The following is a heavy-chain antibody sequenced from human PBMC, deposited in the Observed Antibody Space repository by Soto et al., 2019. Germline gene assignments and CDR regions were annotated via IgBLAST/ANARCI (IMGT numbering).Heavy chain of an antibody. J-gene: IGHJ4*02. CDR2: IIPIFGTA. D-gene: IGHD2-2*01. CDR3: ARDPCSRTGCYLT. V-gene: IGHV1-69*13. CDR1: GGTFSSYA. Sequence: SVKVSCKASGGTFSSYAISWVRQAPGQGLEWMGGIIPIFGTANYAQKFQGRVTITADESTSTAYMELSSLRSEDTAVYYCARDPCSRTGCYLTGGRETLVTVP.